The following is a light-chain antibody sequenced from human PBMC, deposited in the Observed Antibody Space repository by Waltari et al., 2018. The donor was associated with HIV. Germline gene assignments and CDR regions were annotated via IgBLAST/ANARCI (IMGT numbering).Light chain of an antibody. CDR3: SSYGDSLRVL. V-gene: IGLV2-8*01. CDR1: SSDIGAYDS. CDR2: EVT. J-gene: IGLJ3*02. Sequence: QSALTHPPSAPGSLGQSVAISCTGSSSDIGAYDSVSWFQQLPRSAPNLLLYEVTRRPSSVSDRFSGSRSGSTAFLTVAGLQPDDEATYFCSSYGDSLRVLFGGGTNVTVL.